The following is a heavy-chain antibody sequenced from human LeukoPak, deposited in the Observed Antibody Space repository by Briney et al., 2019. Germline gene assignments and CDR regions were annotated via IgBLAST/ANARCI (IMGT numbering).Heavy chain of an antibody. D-gene: IGHD6-13*01. V-gene: IGHV3-30-3*01. CDR3: AREGAAAGPGPFDY. Sequence: GRSLRLSCAASGFTFSSYAMHWVRQAPGKGLEWVAVISYDGSNKYYADSVKGRFTISRDNSKNTLYLQMNSLRAEDTAVYYCAREGAAAGPGPFDYWGQGTLVTVSS. J-gene: IGHJ4*02. CDR2: ISYDGSNK. CDR1: GFTFSSYA.